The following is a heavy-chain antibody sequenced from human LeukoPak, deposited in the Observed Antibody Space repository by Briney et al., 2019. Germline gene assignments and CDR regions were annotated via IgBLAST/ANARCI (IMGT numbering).Heavy chain of an antibody. CDR1: GGTFSNHA. CDR3: ASDTVNSAYAFDI. J-gene: IGHJ3*02. D-gene: IGHD2/OR15-2a*01. Sequence: GASVKVSCKASGGTFSNHAINWVRQAPGQGLEWMGRIIPILGITNYARKFQGRVSITADKSTSTAYMELSSLRSEDTAVYYCASDTVNSAYAFDIWGHGTMVTVSS. V-gene: IGHV1-69*04. CDR2: IIPILGIT.